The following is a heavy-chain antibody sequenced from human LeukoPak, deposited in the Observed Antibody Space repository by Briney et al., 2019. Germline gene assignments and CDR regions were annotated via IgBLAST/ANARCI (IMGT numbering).Heavy chain of an antibody. D-gene: IGHD4-17*01. J-gene: IGHJ4*02. CDR3: ARGNYGDYARSSFDY. CDR2: ISSSGGTI. Sequence: GGSLRLSCAASGFTFSSYQMNWVRQAPGKGLEWVSYISSSGGTIYYADSVKGRFTISRDNARNSLYLQMNSLRAEDTAVYYCARGNYGDYARSSFDYWGQGTLVTVSS. V-gene: IGHV3-48*03. CDR1: GFTFSSYQ.